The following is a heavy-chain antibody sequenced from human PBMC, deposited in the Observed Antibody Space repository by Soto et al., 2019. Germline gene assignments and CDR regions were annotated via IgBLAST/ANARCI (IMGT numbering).Heavy chain of an antibody. CDR1: GGSISSGGYS. CDR2: IYHSGST. V-gene: IGHV4-30-2*01. J-gene: IGHJ4*02. D-gene: IGHD2-15*01. CDR3: ARGQVVAAQH. Sequence: QLQLQESGSGLVKPSQTLSLTCAVSGGSISSGGYSWSWIRQPPGKGLEWIGYIYHSGSTSYNRSLQRRVHLSVGRSQDQCSLKLSSVPAADTAVYYCARGQVVAAQHWGQGTLVTVSS.